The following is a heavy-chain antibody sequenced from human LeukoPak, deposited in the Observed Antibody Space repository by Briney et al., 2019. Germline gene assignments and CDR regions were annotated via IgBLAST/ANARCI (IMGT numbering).Heavy chain of an antibody. CDR3: ARQRDDILTGHYYYYYYMDV. CDR1: GGSNSRSSNY. V-gene: IGHV4-39*01. J-gene: IGHJ6*03. Sequence: SETLSLTCTVSGGSNSRSSNYWGWIRQSPGKGLEWIGSIYYSGSTYYNPSLKSRVTISVDTSKNQFSLKLSSVTAADTAVYYCARQRDDILTGHYYYYYYMDVWGKGTTVTISS. CDR2: IYYSGST. D-gene: IGHD3-9*01.